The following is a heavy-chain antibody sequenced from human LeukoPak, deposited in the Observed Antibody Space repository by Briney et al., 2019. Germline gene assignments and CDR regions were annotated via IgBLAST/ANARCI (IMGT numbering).Heavy chain of an antibody. V-gene: IGHV4-61*02. D-gene: IGHD3-10*01. CDR3: ASITMVRGVNSYYYYMDV. CDR1: GGSISSGSSY. Sequence: SQTLSLTCTVSGGSISSGSSYWSWNRQPAGKGLEWIGRIYTSGSTNYNPSLKSRVTISVDTSKNQFSLKLSSVTAADTAVYYCASITMVRGVNSYYYYMDVWGKGTTVTVSS. J-gene: IGHJ6*03. CDR2: IYTSGST.